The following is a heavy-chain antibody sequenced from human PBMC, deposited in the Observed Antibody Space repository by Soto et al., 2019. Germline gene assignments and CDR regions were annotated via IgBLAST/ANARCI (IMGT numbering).Heavy chain of an antibody. V-gene: IGHV4-30-4*01. CDR2: IYYSGST. D-gene: IGHD3-9*01. Sequence: SETLSLTCTVSGGSISSGDYYWSWIRQPPGKGLEWIGYIYYSGSTYYNPSLKSRVTISVDTSKNQFSLKLSSVTAADTAVYYCARARVRYFDWLLSNWFDPWGQGTLVTVSS. CDR1: GGSISSGDYY. J-gene: IGHJ5*02. CDR3: ARARVRYFDWLLSNWFDP.